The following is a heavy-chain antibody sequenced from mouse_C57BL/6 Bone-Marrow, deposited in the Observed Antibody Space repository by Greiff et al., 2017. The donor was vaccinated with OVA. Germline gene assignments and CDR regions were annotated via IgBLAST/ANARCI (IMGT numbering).Heavy chain of an antibody. V-gene: IGHV1-18*01. CDR1: GYTFTDYN. Sequence: EVQGVESGPELVKPGASVTIPCKASGYTFTDYNMDWVKQSHGKSLEWIGDINPNNGGTIYNQKFKGKATLTVDKSSSTAYIELRSLTSEDTAVDYCARRYYGSSDNAMDYWGQGTSVTVSA. D-gene: IGHD1-1*01. CDR3: ARRYYGSSDNAMDY. J-gene: IGHJ4*01. CDR2: INPNNGGT.